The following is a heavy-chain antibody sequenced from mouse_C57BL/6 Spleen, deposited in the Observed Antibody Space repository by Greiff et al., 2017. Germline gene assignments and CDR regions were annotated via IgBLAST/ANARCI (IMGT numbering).Heavy chain of an antibody. J-gene: IGHJ3*01. Sequence: EVMLVESGGGLVKPGGSLKLSCAVSGFTFSDYGMHWVRQAPEKGLEWVAYISSGSSTIYYEDTVKGRITISRDNAKNTLFLQMTSLRSEDTAMYYCAKNYGYFSFAYWGQGTLVTVSA. V-gene: IGHV5-17*01. CDR3: AKNYGYFSFAY. CDR2: ISSGSSTI. D-gene: IGHD2-2*01. CDR1: GFTFSDYG.